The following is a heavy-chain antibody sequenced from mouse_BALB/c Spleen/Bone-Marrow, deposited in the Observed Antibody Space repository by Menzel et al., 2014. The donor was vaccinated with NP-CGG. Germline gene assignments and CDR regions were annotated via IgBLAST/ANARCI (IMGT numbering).Heavy chain of an antibody. CDR1: GYSIXSDYA. CDR2: ISYSGST. Sequence: EVQRVESGPGLVKPSQSLSLPCTVTGYSIXSDYAWNWIRQFPGNKLEWMGYISYSGSTSYNPSLKSRISITRDTSKNQCFLQLNSVTTEDTATYYCARYSSGTYYAMDYWGQGTSVTVSS. CDR3: ARYSSGTYYAMDY. D-gene: IGHD3-1*01. J-gene: IGHJ4*01. V-gene: IGHV3-2*02.